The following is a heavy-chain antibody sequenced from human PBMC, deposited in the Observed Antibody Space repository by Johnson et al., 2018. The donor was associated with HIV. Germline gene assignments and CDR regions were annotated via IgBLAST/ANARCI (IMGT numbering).Heavy chain of an antibody. Sequence: VQLVESGGGLVQPGRSLRLSCAASGFTFDDYAMHWVRQAPGKGLEWVSRISWKSGTIIYADSVKGRFSISRDNAKNALYLQMNNLRAEDTALYYCVKGRGLAFYLWGQGTMVTVSS. CDR3: VKGRGLAFYL. CDR1: GFTFDDYA. D-gene: IGHD3-16*01. V-gene: IGHV3-9*01. J-gene: IGHJ3*01. CDR2: ISWKSGTI.